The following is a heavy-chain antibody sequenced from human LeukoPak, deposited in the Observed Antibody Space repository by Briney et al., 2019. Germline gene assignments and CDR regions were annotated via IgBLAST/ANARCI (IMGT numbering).Heavy chain of an antibody. V-gene: IGHV1-69*06. Sequence: ASVKVSCKASGGTFSSYAISWVRQAPGQGLEWMGRIIPIFGTANYAQKFQGRVTITADKSTSTAYLELSRLRSEDTAVYYCARDSGYDFWSGYYTLLGYWGQGTLVTVSS. D-gene: IGHD3-3*01. J-gene: IGHJ4*02. CDR3: ARDSGYDFWSGYYTLLGY. CDR1: GGTFSSYA. CDR2: IIPIFGTA.